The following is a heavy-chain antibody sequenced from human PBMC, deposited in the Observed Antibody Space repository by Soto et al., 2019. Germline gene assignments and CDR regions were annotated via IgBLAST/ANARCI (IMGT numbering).Heavy chain of an antibody. CDR3: PNRPFFEWAPYYGLDV. Sequence: QLQLQESGPGLVKPSETLSLTCVVSGGSITGSDWWTWVRQSPEKGLEWIGEIFHSGNTNYSPSLKSRVTISLDKSANQFSLKVNSVTAAATAIYYCPNRPFFEWAPYYGLDVWGPGTTVIVSS. CDR1: GGSITGSDW. D-gene: IGHD3-3*02. J-gene: IGHJ6*02. V-gene: IGHV4-4*02. CDR2: IFHSGNT.